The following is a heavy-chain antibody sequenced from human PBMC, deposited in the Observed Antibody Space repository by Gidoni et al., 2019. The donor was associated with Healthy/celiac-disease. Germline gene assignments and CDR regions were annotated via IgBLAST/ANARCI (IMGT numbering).Heavy chain of an antibody. CDR3: DWGPGRGQYNWFDP. CDR2: INHSGGT. Sequence: QVQLQQWGAGLLKTSETLSLTCAVYGGSFSGYYWSWIRQPPGKGLEWIGEINHSGGTNYNPSLKSRVTISVDTSKNQFSLKLSSVYYCARGGRYFDWGPGRGQYNWFDPWGQGTLVTVSS. CDR1: GGSFSGYY. V-gene: IGHV4-34*01. J-gene: IGHJ5*02. D-gene: IGHD3-9*01.